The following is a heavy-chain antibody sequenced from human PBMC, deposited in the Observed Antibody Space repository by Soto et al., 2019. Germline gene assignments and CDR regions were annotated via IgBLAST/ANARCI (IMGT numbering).Heavy chain of an antibody. V-gene: IGHV1-8*01. CDR1: GYTFTSYD. CDR3: ASGAAAGPDAFDI. J-gene: IGHJ3*02. D-gene: IGHD6-13*01. CDR2: MNPNSGNT. Sequence: ASVKVSCKASGYTFTSYDSNWVRQATGQGLEWMGWMNPNSGNTGYAQKFQGRVTMTRNTSISTAYMELSSLRSEDTAVYYCASGAAAGPDAFDIWGQGTMVTVSS.